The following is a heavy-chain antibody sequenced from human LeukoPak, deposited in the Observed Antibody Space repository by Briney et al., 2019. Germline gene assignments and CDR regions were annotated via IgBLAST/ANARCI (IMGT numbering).Heavy chain of an antibody. CDR3: ARWDDYGDPPDGFDI. CDR2: ISSSSSYI. V-gene: IGHV3-21*01. Sequence: GGSLRLSCAASGFTFSSYSMNWVGQAPGKGLEWVSSISSSSSYIYYADSVKGRFTISRDNAKNSLYLQMNSLRAEDTAVYYCARWDDYGDPPDGFDIWGQGTMVTVSS. D-gene: IGHD4-17*01. CDR1: GFTFSSYS. J-gene: IGHJ3*02.